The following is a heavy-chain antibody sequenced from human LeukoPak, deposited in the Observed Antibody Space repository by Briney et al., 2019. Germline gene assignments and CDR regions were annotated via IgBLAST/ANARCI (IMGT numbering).Heavy chain of an antibody. CDR2: ISAYNGNT. J-gene: IGHJ5*02. V-gene: IGHV1-18*01. D-gene: IGHD3-9*01. Sequence: ASVEVSCKASGYTFTSYGISWVRQAPGQGLEWMEWISAYNGNTNYAQKLQGRVTMTTDTSTSTAYMELRSLRSDDTAVYYCARVGLRYFDWLLSWFDPWGQGTLVTVSS. CDR1: GYTFTSYG. CDR3: ARVGLRYFDWLLSWFDP.